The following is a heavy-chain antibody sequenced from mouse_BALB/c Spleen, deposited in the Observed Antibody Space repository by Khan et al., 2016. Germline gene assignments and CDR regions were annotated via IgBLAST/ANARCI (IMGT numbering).Heavy chain of an antibody. CDR2: INPSNGYT. CDR3: VRDGAYLRNDGWLDY. D-gene: IGHD2-10*01. CDR1: GYTFISYT. J-gene: IGHJ3*01. V-gene: IGHV1-4*01. Sequence: QVQLKQSAGALTRPGASVKMSCKASGYTFISYTMNWVKQRPGQGLEWIGYINPSNGYTNYNQKFKDKATLTTDKSSTTAYLQLSSLTSDDSAVYTGVRDGAYLRNDGWLDYWGQGTLVTVSA.